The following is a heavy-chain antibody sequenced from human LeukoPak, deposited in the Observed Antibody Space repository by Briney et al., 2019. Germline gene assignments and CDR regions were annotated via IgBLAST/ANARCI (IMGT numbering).Heavy chain of an antibody. CDR2: INWNGGST. J-gene: IGHJ4*02. CDR1: GFTFDDYG. V-gene: IGHV3-20*04. D-gene: IGHD2-2*01. CDR3: AYGLRTYDY. Sequence: PGGSLRLSCAASGFTFDDYGMSWFRQAPGKGLEWVSGINWNGGSTYYADSVKGRFTISRDNSKNTLYLQMNSLRAEDTAVYYCAYGLRTYDYWGQGTLVTVSS.